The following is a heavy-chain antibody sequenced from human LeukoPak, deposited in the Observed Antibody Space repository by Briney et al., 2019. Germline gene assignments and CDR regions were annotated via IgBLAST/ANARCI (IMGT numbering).Heavy chain of an antibody. CDR2: ISGSGSTT. J-gene: IGHJ4*02. CDR3: AKGEAHAFWSGYYFDY. Sequence: GGSLRLSCAASASTFSNYAMNWVRQAPGKGLEWISTISGSGSTTYYADSIKGRFIISRDNSKNTLYLQMNSLRAEDSAVYYCAKGEAHAFWSGYYFDYWGQGTLVTVSS. V-gene: IGHV3-23*01. D-gene: IGHD3-3*01. CDR1: ASTFSNYA.